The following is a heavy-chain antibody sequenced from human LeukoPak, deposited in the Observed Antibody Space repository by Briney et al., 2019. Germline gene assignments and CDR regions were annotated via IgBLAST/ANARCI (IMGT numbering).Heavy chain of an antibody. Sequence: ASVKDSCKASGYSFTTYYMHWVRQAPGQGLEWMGIINPSGGGTNYAQKFQDRVTMTRDTSTSTVYMDLSSLRSEDTAVYYCARVKPSSSGHDYWGQGTLLTVSS. CDR2: INPSGGGT. J-gene: IGHJ4*02. V-gene: IGHV1-46*03. CDR3: ARVKPSSSGHDY. CDR1: GYSFTTYY. D-gene: IGHD6-19*01.